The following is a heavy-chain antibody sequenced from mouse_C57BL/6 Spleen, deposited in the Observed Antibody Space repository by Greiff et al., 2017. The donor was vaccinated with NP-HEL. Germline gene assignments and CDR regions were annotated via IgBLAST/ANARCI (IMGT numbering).Heavy chain of an antibody. D-gene: IGHD1-1*01. CDR1: GYAFSSYW. J-gene: IGHJ2*01. CDR2: IYPGDGDT. CDR3: ARRTTVVGDYFDY. V-gene: IGHV1-80*01. Sequence: LVESGASVKISCKASGYAFSSYWMNWVKQRPGKGLEWIGQIYPGDGDTNYNGKFKGKATLTADKSSSTAYMQLSSLTSEDSAVYFCARRTTVVGDYFDYWGQGTTLTVSS.